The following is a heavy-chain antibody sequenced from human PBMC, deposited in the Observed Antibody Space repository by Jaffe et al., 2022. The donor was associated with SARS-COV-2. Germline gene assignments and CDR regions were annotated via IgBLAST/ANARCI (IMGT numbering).Heavy chain of an antibody. Sequence: QVQLVQSGAEVKKPGSSVKVSCKASGGTFSSYAISWVRQAPGQGLEWMGGIIPIFGTANYAQKFQGRVTITADESTSTAYMELSSLRSEDTAVYYCARSTYYYDSSGYLFDYWGQGTLVTVSS. J-gene: IGHJ4*02. D-gene: IGHD3-22*01. CDR3: ARSTYYYDSSGYLFDY. V-gene: IGHV1-69*01. CDR2: IIPIFGTA. CDR1: GGTFSSYA.